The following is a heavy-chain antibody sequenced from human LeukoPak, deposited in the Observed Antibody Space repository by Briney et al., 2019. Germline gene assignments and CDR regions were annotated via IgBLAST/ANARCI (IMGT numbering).Heavy chain of an antibody. Sequence: PGGSLRLSCAASGFTLRSYTMNWVRQAPGKGLEWVSYISSSSSTIYYADSVKGRFTISRDNAKNSLYLQMNSLRAEDTAVYYCARDGAGYDYVWGSYEGDAFDIWGQGTMVTVSS. V-gene: IGHV3-48*01. D-gene: IGHD3-16*01. J-gene: IGHJ3*02. CDR1: GFTLRSYT. CDR3: ARDGAGYDYVWGSYEGDAFDI. CDR2: ISSSSSTI.